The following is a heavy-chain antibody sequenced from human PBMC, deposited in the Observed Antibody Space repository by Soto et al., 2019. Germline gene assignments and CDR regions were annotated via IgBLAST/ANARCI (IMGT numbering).Heavy chain of an antibody. CDR1: GGTFSSYA. CDR2: IIPIFGTA. D-gene: IGHD6-13*01. J-gene: IGHJ6*02. CDR3: ARNFGSSPYYYYYYGMDV. V-gene: IGHV1-69*13. Sequence: ASVKVSCKASGGTFSSYAISWVRQAPGQGLEWMGGIIPIFGTANYAQKFQGRVTITADESTSTAYMELSSLRSEDTAVYYCARNFGSSPYYYYYYGMDVWGQGTTVTAP.